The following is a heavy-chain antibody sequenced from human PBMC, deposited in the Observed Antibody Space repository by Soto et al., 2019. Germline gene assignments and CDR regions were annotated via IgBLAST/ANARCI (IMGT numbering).Heavy chain of an antibody. Sequence: GGSLRLSCAASGFTFSNAWMNWVRQAPGKGLEWVGRIKSKTDGGTTDYAAPVKGRFTISRDDSKNTLYLQMNSLKTEDTAVYYCTSRGRYYDSSGYYLPLDYWGQGTLVTVSS. V-gene: IGHV3-15*07. J-gene: IGHJ4*02. CDR3: TSRGRYYDSSGYYLPLDY. D-gene: IGHD3-22*01. CDR2: IKSKTDGGTT. CDR1: GFTFSNAW.